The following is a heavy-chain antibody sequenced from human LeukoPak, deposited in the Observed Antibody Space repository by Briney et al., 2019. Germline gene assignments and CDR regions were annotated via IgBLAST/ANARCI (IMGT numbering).Heavy chain of an antibody. CDR2: MNPNSGNT. D-gene: IGHD6-19*01. J-gene: IGHJ4*02. CDR3: ARDSRSYSSGCFGY. Sequence: ASVKVSCKASGYTFTSYDINWVRQATGQGLEWMGWMNPNSGNTGYAQKFQGRVTMTRNTSISTAYMELSSLRSEDTAVYYCARDSRSYSSGCFGYWGQGTLVTVSS. CDR1: GYTFTSYD. V-gene: IGHV1-8*01.